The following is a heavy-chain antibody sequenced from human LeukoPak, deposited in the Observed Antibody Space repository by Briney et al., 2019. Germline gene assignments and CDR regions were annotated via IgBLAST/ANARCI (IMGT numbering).Heavy chain of an antibody. CDR3: ARERNYDSSGYSPFRIIDY. D-gene: IGHD3-22*01. V-gene: IGHV4-4*02. J-gene: IGHJ4*02. CDR2: IYHSGST. CDR1: GGSISSSNW. Sequence: SGTLSLTCAVSGGSISSSNWWSWVRQPPGKGLEWIGEIYHSGSTNYNPSLKSRVTISVDTSKNQFSLKLSSVTAADTAVYYCARERNYDSSGYSPFRIIDYWGQGTLVTVSS.